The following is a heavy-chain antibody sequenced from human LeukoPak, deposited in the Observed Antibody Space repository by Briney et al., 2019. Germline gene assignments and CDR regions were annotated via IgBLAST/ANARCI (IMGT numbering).Heavy chain of an antibody. CDR2: ISSSGSTI. V-gene: IGHV3-48*03. CDR3: ARDSRPFYGSGSYHDY. J-gene: IGHJ4*02. Sequence: GGSLRLSCAASGFTFSSYEMNWVRQAPGKGLEWVSYISSSGSTIYYADSVKGRFTISRDNAKNSLYLQMNSLRAEDTAVYYCARDSRPFYGSGSYHDYWGQGTLVTVSS. D-gene: IGHD3-10*01. CDR1: GFTFSSYE.